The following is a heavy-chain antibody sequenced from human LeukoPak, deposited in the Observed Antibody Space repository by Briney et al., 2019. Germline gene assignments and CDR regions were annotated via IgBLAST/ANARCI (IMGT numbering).Heavy chain of an antibody. Sequence: GGSLRLSCAASGFTLSSYWMHWVRQAPGKGLVWVSRINSDGSSTSYADSVKGRFTISRDNAKNTLYLQMNSLRAEDTAVYYCASMNSGSYNRWDNWFDPWGQGTLVTVSS. CDR3: ASMNSGSYNRWDNWFDP. D-gene: IGHD1-26*01. CDR2: INSDGSST. V-gene: IGHV3-74*01. J-gene: IGHJ5*02. CDR1: GFTLSSYW.